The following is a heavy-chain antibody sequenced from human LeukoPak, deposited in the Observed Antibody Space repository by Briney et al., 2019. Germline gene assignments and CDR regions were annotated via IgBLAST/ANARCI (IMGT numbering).Heavy chain of an antibody. CDR3: ARDNGMVRGVINY. CDR2: IYHSGST. J-gene: IGHJ4*02. CDR1: GGSISSSNW. Sequence: TSETLSLTCAVSGGSISSSNWWSWVRQPPGKGLEWIGEIYHSGSTNYNPSLRSRVTISVDKSKYQFSLKLSSVTAADTAVYYCARDNGMVRGVINYWGQGTLVTVSS. V-gene: IGHV4-4*02. D-gene: IGHD3-10*01.